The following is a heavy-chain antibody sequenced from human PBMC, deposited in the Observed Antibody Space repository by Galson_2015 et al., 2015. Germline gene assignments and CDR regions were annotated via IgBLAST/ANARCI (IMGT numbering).Heavy chain of an antibody. CDR3: VRGTHFDFWSGYREYSQH. Sequence: SLRLSCAASGFTFDTYAMTWVRLAPGKGLGWVSGIRGSGTATYYADSVKGRFTISRDHSNYTLYLHMNNLRAEDAALYYCVRGTHFDFWSGYREYSQHWGQGTLVIVSS. D-gene: IGHD3-3*01. CDR1: GFTFDTYA. CDR2: IRGSGTAT. V-gene: IGHV3-23*01. J-gene: IGHJ1*01.